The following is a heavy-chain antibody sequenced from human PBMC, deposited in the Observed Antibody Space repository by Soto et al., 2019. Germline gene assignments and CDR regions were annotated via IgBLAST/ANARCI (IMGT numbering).Heavy chain of an antibody. J-gene: IGHJ4*02. CDR1: GGSFSGYY. V-gene: IGHV4-34*01. CDR3: ARGRPRYPVWFGELSPFDY. CDR2: INHSGST. D-gene: IGHD3-10*01. Sequence: SETLSLTCAVYGGSFSGYYWSWIRQPPGKGLEWIGEINHSGSTNYNPSLKSRVTISVDTSKNQFSLKLSSVTAADTAVYYCARGRPRYPVWFGELSPFDYWGQGTLVTVSS.